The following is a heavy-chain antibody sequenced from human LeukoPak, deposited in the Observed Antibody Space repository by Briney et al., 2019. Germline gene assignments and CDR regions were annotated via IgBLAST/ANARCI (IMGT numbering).Heavy chain of an antibody. D-gene: IGHD3-10*01. CDR3: ARGLIGLWFGELLAPDAFDI. V-gene: IGHV1-18*01. CDR2: ISAYNGNT. J-gene: IGHJ3*02. CDR1: GYTFTSYG. Sequence: GASVKVSCKASGYTFTSYGISWVRQAPGQGLEWMGWISAYNGNTNYAQKLQGRVTMTTDTSTSTAYMELRSLRSDDTAVYYCARGLIGLWFGELLAPDAFDIWGQGTMVTVSS.